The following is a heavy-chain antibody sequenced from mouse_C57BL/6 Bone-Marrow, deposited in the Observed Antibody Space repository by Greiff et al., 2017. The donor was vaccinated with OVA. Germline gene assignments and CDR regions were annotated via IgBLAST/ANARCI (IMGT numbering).Heavy chain of an antibody. CDR3: ARPHYYGSSYFDY. D-gene: IGHD1-1*01. CDR1: GYSFTGYF. Sequence: VQLQQSGPELVKPGDSVKISCKASGYSFTGYFMNWVMQSHGKSLEWIGRINPYNGDTFYNQKFKGKATLTVDQSSSTAHMELRSLTSEDSAVYYCARPHYYGSSYFDYWGQGTTLTVSS. J-gene: IGHJ2*01. V-gene: IGHV1-20*01. CDR2: INPYNGDT.